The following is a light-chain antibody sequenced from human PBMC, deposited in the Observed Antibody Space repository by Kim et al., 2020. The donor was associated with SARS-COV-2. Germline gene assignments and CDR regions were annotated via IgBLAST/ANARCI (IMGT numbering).Light chain of an antibody. V-gene: IGLV2-14*03. Sequence: ITSPVTDTGRDVDGYDDVSRYQHHPRKAPNIILYYVNKRPSGVSNRFSGSKSGNTASLTISGLQAEDEADYYCSSYTSSSTPHVVFGGGTQLTVL. J-gene: IGLJ2*01. CDR2: YVN. CDR3: SSYTSSSTPHVV. CDR1: GRDVDGYDD.